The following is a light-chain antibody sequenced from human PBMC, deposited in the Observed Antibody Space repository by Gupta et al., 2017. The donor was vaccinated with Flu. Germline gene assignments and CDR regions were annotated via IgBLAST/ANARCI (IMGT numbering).Light chain of an antibody. CDR3: QQTDSMPRT. V-gene: IGKV1-39*01. J-gene: IGKJ1*01. CDR1: QTIARF. Sequence: DIQMTQSPSSLSASVGDSVSITCRASQTIARFLQWYQHKPGKAPSLLIHSAFTLQDGVPPRFSGSASGTEFTLTISGLQPEDFATYYCQQTDSMPRTFGQGTRV. CDR2: SAF.